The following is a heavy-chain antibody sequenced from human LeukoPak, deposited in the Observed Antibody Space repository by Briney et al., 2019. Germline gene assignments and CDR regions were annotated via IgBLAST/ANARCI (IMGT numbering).Heavy chain of an antibody. J-gene: IGHJ6*03. V-gene: IGHV1-8*01. CDR2: MNPNSGNT. CDR1: GYTFTSYD. D-gene: IGHD3-10*01. CDR3: ARGRFGELSDYYYYMDA. Sequence: ASVKVSCKASGYTFTSYDINWVRQATGQGLEWMGWMNPNSGNTGYAQKFQGRVTVTRNTSISTAYMELSSLRSEDTAVYYCARGRFGELSDYYYYMDAWGKGTTVTVSS.